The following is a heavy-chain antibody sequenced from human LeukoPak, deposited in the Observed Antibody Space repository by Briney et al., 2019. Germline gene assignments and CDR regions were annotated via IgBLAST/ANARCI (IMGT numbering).Heavy chain of an antibody. CDR2: IFTSGST. Sequence: TSETLSLTCTVSGGSISSYYWSWIRQSAAKGLEWIGHIFTSGSTNYNPSLKSRVTISVDTSKNQFSLKLSSVTAADTAVYHCARRRVTMVRGVNKNYYYYMDVWGKGTTVTVSS. J-gene: IGHJ6*03. CDR3: ARRRVTMVRGVNKNYYYYMDV. V-gene: IGHV4-4*07. CDR1: GGSISSYY. D-gene: IGHD3-10*01.